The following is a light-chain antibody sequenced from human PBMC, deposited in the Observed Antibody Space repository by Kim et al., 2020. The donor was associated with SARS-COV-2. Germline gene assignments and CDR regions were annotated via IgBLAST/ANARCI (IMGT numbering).Light chain of an antibody. CDR1: NSYSGASYA. J-gene: IGLJ2*01. Sequence: QRVTISSTGTNSYSGASYAVHWYQHISGAAPKLLIYDFVHRPSGVPDRFSGSKFGTSASLTIVGLQDEDEADYYCPSYDFGLSGSVFGGGTQLTV. V-gene: IGLV1-40*01. CDR3: PSYDFGLSGSV. CDR2: DFV.